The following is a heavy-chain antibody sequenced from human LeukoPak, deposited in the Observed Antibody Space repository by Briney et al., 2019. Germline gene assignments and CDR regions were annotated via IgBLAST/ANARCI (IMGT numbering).Heavy chain of an antibody. CDR2: INPNSGGT. CDR1: GYTFTGYY. V-gene: IGHV1-2*02. D-gene: IGHD2-15*01. Sequence: ASVKVSCKASGYTFTGYYMHWVRQAPGQGLEWMGWINPNSGGTNYAQKFQGRVTMTRDTSISTAYMVLSRLRSDDTAVYYCARDHAHIVVVVAATQGLGGADKPIDAFDIWGQGTMVTVSS. CDR3: ARDHAHIVVVVAATQGLGGADKPIDAFDI. J-gene: IGHJ3*02.